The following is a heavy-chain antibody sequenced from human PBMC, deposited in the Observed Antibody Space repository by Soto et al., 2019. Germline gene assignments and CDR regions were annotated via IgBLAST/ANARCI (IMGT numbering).Heavy chain of an antibody. CDR3: ARSSQVYHNWFDP. Sequence: SVKVTCKASGDTLTGYYMHSVRQAPGQGLEWMGWINPNSGGTNYAQKFQGRVTMTRDTSISTAYMELSRLRPDDTAVYYCARSSQVYHNWFDPWGQGTLVTVS. V-gene: IGHV1-2*02. J-gene: IGHJ5*02. CDR1: GDTLTGYY. CDR2: INPNSGGT.